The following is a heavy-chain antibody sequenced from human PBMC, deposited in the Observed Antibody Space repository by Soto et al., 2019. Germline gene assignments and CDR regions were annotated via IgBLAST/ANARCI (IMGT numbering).Heavy chain of an antibody. V-gene: IGHV1-69*13. Sequence: SVKVSCKASGGTFSNHAISWVRQAPGQGPEWMGGIIPLSGTTNYAQKFQGRVTITADESMTTAYMELSSLRYEDTAVYYCARGPDRSGFYLFDYWGQGTLVTVSS. D-gene: IGHD3-22*01. CDR1: GGTFSNHA. CDR2: IIPLSGTT. CDR3: ARGPDRSGFYLFDY. J-gene: IGHJ4*02.